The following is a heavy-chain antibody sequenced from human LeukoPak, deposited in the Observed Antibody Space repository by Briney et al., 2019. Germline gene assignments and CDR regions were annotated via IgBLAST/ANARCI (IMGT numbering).Heavy chain of an antibody. CDR1: GGSFSGYY. CDR3: ARQYRLTYYYGSGGYRYFDY. V-gene: IGHV4-34*01. Sequence: SETLSLTCAVYGGSFSGYYWSWIRQPPGKGLEWIGEINHSGSTNYNPSLKSRVTISVDTSKNQFSLKLSSVTAADTAVYYCARQYRLTYYYGSGGYRYFDYWGQGTLVTVSS. D-gene: IGHD3-10*01. CDR2: INHSGST. J-gene: IGHJ4*02.